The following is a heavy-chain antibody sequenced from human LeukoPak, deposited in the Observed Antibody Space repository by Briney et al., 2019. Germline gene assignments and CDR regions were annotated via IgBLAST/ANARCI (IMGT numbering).Heavy chain of an antibody. CDR1: GGTISSSSYY. Sequence: PSETLSLTCTVSGGTISSSSYYWGWIRQPPGKGLEWIGSIYYSGSTYYNPPLKSRVTISVDTSKNQLSLKLSSVTAADTAVYYCAKTYRARGYTYGYFDSWGQGTLVTVSS. J-gene: IGHJ4*02. V-gene: IGHV4-39*01. D-gene: IGHD5-18*01. CDR2: IYYSGST. CDR3: AKTYRARGYTYGYFDS.